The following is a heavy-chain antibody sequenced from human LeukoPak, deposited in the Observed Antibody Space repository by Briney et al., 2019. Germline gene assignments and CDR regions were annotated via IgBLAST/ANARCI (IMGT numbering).Heavy chain of an antibody. CDR2: IYPGDSDT. V-gene: IGHV5-51*01. CDR3: ARLRGNSDY. D-gene: IGHD4-23*01. Sequence: GESLKISRKGSGYRFTNYWIAWVRQMPGKGLEWLGIIYPGDSDTRYSPSFQGQVTISADKSISTAYLQWSSLKVSDTAMYYCARLRGNSDYWGQGTLVTVSS. J-gene: IGHJ4*02. CDR1: GYRFTNYW.